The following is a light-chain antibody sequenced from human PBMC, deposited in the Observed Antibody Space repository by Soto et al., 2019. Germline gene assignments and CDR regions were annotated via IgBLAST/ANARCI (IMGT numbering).Light chain of an antibody. V-gene: IGKV3-20*01. CDR3: QQYVDSPET. J-gene: IGKJ4*01. Sequence: EIVLTQSPGTLSLSPGERATLSCRASQSISSYVAWYQQKPGQAPRVLIYDSSSRATGVPDRFSGSGSGTDFSLSSSRLEPEDFAVYYCQQYVDSPETFVGGTKVEIK. CDR1: QSISSY. CDR2: DSS.